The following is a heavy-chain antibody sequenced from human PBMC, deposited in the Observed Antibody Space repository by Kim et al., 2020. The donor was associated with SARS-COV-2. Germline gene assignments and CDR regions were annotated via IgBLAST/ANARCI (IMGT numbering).Heavy chain of an antibody. V-gene: IGHV3-43*02. D-gene: IGHD1-26*01. Sequence: GGSLRLSCAASGFTFDDYAMHWVRQAPGKGLEWVSLISGDGGSTYYADSVKGRFTISRDNSKNSLYLQMNSLRTEDTALYYCAKDRGSYGNDAFDIWGQGTMVTVSS. J-gene: IGHJ3*02. CDR3: AKDRGSYGNDAFDI. CDR2: ISGDGGST. CDR1: GFTFDDYA.